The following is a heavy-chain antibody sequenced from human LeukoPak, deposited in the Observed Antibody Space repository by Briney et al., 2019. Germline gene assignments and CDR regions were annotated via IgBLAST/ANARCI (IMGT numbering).Heavy chain of an antibody. V-gene: IGHV3-21*01. CDR2: ITASSTAI. D-gene: IGHD3-10*01. CDR1: GFTFNSHA. Sequence: GGSLRLSCEASGFTFNSHAMTWVRLAPGKGLEWVSSITASSTAIYSADSVKGRFTISRDNAKNTLYLQMNSLRAEDTAVYYCARGPTLLWFGELPSDYWGQGTLVTVSS. CDR3: ARGPTLLWFGELPSDY. J-gene: IGHJ4*02.